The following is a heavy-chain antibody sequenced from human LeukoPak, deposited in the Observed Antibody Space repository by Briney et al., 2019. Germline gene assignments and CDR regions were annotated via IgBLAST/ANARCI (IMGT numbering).Heavy chain of an antibody. CDR3: ARRKGRGSLDP. CDR1: GGPISSSSYY. J-gene: IGHJ5*02. V-gene: IGHV4-39*01. Sequence: SETLSLTCTVSGGPISSSSYYWGWIRQPPGKGLEWIGSIYYSGSTYYNPSLKSRVTISVDTSKNQFSLKLSSVTAADTAVYYCARRKGRGSLDPWGQGTLVTVSS. CDR2: IYYSGST.